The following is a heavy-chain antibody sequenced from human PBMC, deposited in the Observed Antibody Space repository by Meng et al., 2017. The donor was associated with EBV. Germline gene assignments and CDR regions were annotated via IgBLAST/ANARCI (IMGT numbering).Heavy chain of an antibody. CDR3: VRGPPVGVPGPGDY. V-gene: IGHV1-3*01. Sequence: QVRLVTSGAGVKNPWATVKVSCKASGYAFTSYILQWGRQAPVQRLEWMGWINVGVGYTKHSQKFQGRVTISSDTSATTGYMELSSLRSEDTAVYYCVRGPPVGVPGPGDYWGQGTLVTVSS. CDR1: GYAFTSYI. CDR2: INVGVGYT. D-gene: IGHD2-21*01. J-gene: IGHJ4*02.